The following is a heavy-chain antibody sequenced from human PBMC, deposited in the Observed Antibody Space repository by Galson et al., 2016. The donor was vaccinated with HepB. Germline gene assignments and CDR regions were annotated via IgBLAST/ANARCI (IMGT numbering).Heavy chain of an antibody. CDR2: IYYSGNT. D-gene: IGHD6-6*01. J-gene: IGHJ4*02. Sequence: SETLSLTCTVSGDSISIRGYYWAWIRQPPGKGLEWIGSIYYSGNTYNNPSLKSRVIMSVDTSKSQFSLKLSSVTAADTAVYYCARYLRGGRSSMFDYWGQGTLVTVSS. CDR3: ARYLRGGRSSMFDY. CDR1: GDSISIRGYY. V-gene: IGHV4-39*07.